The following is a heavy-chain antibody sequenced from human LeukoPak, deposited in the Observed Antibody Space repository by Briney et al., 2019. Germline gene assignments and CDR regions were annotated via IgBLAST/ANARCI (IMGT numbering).Heavy chain of an antibody. Sequence: SVKVSCKASGGTFSSYGISWVRQAPGQGLEWMGGIIPMFDTANYAQKFQGRVTMTADESTSTAYMELSSLRSEDTAVYYCARDLSSSFGNYYYYYMDVWGKGTTVTVSS. CDR2: IIPMFDTA. D-gene: IGHD6-6*01. CDR3: ARDLSSSFGNYYYYYMDV. V-gene: IGHV1-69*01. CDR1: GGTFSSYG. J-gene: IGHJ6*03.